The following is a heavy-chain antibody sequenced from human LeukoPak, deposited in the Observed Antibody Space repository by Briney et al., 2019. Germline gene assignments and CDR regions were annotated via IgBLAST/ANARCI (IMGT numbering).Heavy chain of an antibody. Sequence: GGSLRLSCAASGFTFSSYEMNWVRQAPGKGLEWVSYISSSGSTRTYADSVKGRFTTSRDNAKNSLYLEMNSLRAEDTAVYYCAREIVSAVAGNFDYWGQGTLVTVSS. J-gene: IGHJ4*02. CDR1: GFTFSSYE. V-gene: IGHV3-48*03. CDR3: AREIVSAVAGNFDY. CDR2: ISSSGSTR. D-gene: IGHD6-19*01.